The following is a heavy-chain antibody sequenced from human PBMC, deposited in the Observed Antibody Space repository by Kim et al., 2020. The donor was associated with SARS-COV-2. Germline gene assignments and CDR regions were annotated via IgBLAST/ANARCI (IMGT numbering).Heavy chain of an antibody. Sequence: ADAGKGRFTISRDYSKNTLYLQMNSLRAEDTAVYYCAKTVVYSSPSELDYWGQGTLVTVSS. V-gene: IGHV3-23*01. D-gene: IGHD6-6*01. J-gene: IGHJ4*02. CDR3: AKTVVYSSPSELDY.